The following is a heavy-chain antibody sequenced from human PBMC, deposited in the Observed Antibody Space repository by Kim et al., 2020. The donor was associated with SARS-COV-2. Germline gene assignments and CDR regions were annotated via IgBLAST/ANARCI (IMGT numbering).Heavy chain of an antibody. J-gene: IGHJ4*02. V-gene: IGHV4-30-2*04. D-gene: IGHD1-26*01. CDR3: ARSSGSNYEFDY. Sequence: YDNPSRKSRVTISVDTSKNQFSLKLSSVTAADTAVYYCARSSGSNYEFDYWGQGTLVTVSS.